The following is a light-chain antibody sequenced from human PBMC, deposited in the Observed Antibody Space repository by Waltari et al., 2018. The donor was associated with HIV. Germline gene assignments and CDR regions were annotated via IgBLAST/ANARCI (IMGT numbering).Light chain of an antibody. CDR3: SSYTDTATLV. CDR2: DVA. J-gene: IGLJ1*01. V-gene: IGLV2-14*03. CDR1: RSDLGSYNS. Sequence: QSALTQPASVSGSPGPSITIPCSGTRSDLGSYNSVAWYQQNPGRPPKLVIYDVANRPSGLSSRFSVSKSANTASLTISGLQPDDEADYYCSSYTDTATLVFGTGTKVTVL.